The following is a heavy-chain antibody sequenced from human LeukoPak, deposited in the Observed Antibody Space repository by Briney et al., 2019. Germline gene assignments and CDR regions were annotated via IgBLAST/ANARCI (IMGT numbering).Heavy chain of an antibody. Sequence: GESLKISCKASGYMFTTDYIGWVRQMPGKVLEWMGIIYPDDSETNYSPSFQGQVSMSVDKSITTAYLQWSSLKASDTAIYYCARQAYGSHFDAFDIWGQGTMVTVSS. J-gene: IGHJ3*02. CDR3: ARQAYGSHFDAFDI. D-gene: IGHD3-22*01. V-gene: IGHV5-51*01. CDR2: IYPDDSET. CDR1: GYMFTTDY.